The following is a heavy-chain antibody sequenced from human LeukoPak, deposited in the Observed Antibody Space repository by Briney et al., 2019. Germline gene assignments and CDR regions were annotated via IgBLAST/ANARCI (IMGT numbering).Heavy chain of an antibody. Sequence: ASAKVSCKASGGTFSSYAISWVRQAPGQGLEWMGGIIPIFGTANYPQKFQGRVTITADESTSTAYMELSSLRSEDTAVYYCARLVDGDVTLGWFDPWGQGTLVTVSS. D-gene: IGHD4-17*01. CDR1: GGTFSSYA. J-gene: IGHJ5*02. CDR3: ARLVDGDVTLGWFDP. V-gene: IGHV1-69*13. CDR2: IIPIFGTA.